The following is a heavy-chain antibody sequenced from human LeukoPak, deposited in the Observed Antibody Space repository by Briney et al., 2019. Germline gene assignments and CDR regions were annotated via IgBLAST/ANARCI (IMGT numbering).Heavy chain of an antibody. Sequence: PGGSLRLSCAASGFTFSNAWMSWVRQAPGKGLEWVGRIKSKTDGGTTDYAAPVKGRFTTSRDDSKNTLYLQMNSLKTEDTAVYYCTTGWWIAAAGAFDYWGQGTLVTVSS. CDR2: IKSKTDGGTT. CDR1: GFTFSNAW. CDR3: TTGWWIAAAGAFDY. J-gene: IGHJ4*02. V-gene: IGHV3-15*01. D-gene: IGHD6-13*01.